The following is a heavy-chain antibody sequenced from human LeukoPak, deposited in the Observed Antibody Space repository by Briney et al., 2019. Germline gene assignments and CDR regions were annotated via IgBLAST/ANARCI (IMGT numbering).Heavy chain of an antibody. CDR3: ARARFAWVRGVITQVYNWFDP. Sequence: GASVKVSCKASGYTFTGYYMHWVRQAPGQGLEWMGWISAYNGNTNYAQKLQGRVTMTTDTSTSTAYMELRSLRSDDTAVYYCARARFAWVRGVITQVYNWFDPWGQGTLVTVSS. V-gene: IGHV1-18*04. CDR1: GYTFTGYY. J-gene: IGHJ5*02. CDR2: ISAYNGNT. D-gene: IGHD3-10*01.